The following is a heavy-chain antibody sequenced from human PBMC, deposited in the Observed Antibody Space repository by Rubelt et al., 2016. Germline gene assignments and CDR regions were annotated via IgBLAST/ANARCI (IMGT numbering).Heavy chain of an antibody. CDR3: ARVPVGATRTFDY. V-gene: IGHV4-31*11. CDR1: GGSISSGGYY. D-gene: IGHD1-26*01. J-gene: IGHJ4*02. CDR2: IYYSGST. Sequence: QVQLQQWGAGLLKPSETLSLTCAVSGGSISSGGYYWSWIGQHPGKGLEWIGYIYYSGSTYYNPSLWFCVTISVDTSTNQCSLKLSLVTAADTAVYYCARVPVGATRTFDYWGQGTLVTVSS.